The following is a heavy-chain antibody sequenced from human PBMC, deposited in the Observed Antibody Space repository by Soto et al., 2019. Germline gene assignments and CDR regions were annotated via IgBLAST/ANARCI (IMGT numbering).Heavy chain of an antibody. V-gene: IGHV4-39*02. Sequence: PSETLSLTCTVSGASISSTSYYWGWIRQPPGKGLEWIGSIHHSGTTYYNQSLKNRVNISVDTSKNHFSLRLNSVTAADTAVFYFAIDTGTTETTKPDYYMGVWGKGTTVTVSS. CDR3: AIDTGTTETTKPDYYMGV. CDR2: IHHSGTT. D-gene: IGHD1-1*01. J-gene: IGHJ6*03. CDR1: GASISSTSYY.